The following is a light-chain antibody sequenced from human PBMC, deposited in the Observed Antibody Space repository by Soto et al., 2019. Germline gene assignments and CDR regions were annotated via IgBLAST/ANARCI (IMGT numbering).Light chain of an antibody. Sequence: EVVLTQSTGTLSLSPVERATLSCRASQSVSSSYLAWYQQKPGQAPRLLIYGASSRATGIPDRFSGSGSGTDFTLTISRLEPEDFAVYYCQQYGSSPRTFGQGTMVDIK. J-gene: IGKJ1*01. CDR1: QSVSSSY. CDR2: GAS. V-gene: IGKV3-20*01. CDR3: QQYGSSPRT.